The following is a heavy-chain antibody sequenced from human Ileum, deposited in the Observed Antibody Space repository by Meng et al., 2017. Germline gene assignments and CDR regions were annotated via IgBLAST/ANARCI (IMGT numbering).Heavy chain of an antibody. V-gene: IGHV4-4*02. D-gene: IGHD3-22*01. CDR3: ATSNDRDVYYLGY. CDR2: FFQTGRT. Sequence: VEAQGPVPGLGRASGTLSLCWAVVGTWGRWVGQPPGKGLEWIGEFFQTGRTNYNPSLKSRVTISIDKSNSQISLQLGAVTAAETAVYSCATSNDRDVYYLGYWGQGTLVTVSS. CDR1: GTW. J-gene: IGHJ4*02.